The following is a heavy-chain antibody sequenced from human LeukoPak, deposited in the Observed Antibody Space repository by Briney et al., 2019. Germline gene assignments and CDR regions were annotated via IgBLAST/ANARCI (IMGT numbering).Heavy chain of an antibody. D-gene: IGHD2-21*02. Sequence: KSSETLSLTCAVYGGSFSGYYWSWIRQPPGKGLEWIGEINHSGSINYNPSLKSRVTISVDTSKNQFSLKLSSVTAADTALYYCASLGYCGGDCSTNWFDPWGQGTLVTVPS. CDR3: ASLGYCGGDCSTNWFDP. J-gene: IGHJ5*02. CDR2: INHSGSI. V-gene: IGHV4-34*01. CDR1: GGSFSGYY.